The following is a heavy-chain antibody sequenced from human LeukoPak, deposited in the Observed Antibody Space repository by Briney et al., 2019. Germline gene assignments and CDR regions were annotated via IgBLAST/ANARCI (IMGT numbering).Heavy chain of an antibody. CDR3: AKDRWPRTGSDYKIFDY. D-gene: IGHD4-11*01. Sequence: GGSLRLSCAASGFTFTNYWMSWVRQAPGKGLEWVSAISGSGGSTYYADSVKGRFTISRDNSKNTLYLQMNSLRAEDTAVYYCAKDRWPRTGSDYKIFDYWGQGTLVTVSS. CDR2: ISGSGGST. V-gene: IGHV3-23*01. J-gene: IGHJ4*02. CDR1: GFTFTNYW.